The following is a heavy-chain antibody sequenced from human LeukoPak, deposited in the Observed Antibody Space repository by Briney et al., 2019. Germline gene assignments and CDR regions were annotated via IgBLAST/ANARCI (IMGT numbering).Heavy chain of an antibody. J-gene: IGHJ6*03. Sequence: SETLSLTCTVSGGSISSYYWSWIRQPPGKGLERIGYIYYSGSTNYSPSLKSRVTISVDTSKNQFSLKLSSVTAADTAVYYCASGYSYGFYYYYYMDVWGKGTTVTVSS. CDR3: ASGYSYGFYYYYYMDV. CDR1: GGSISSYY. D-gene: IGHD5-18*01. V-gene: IGHV4-59*01. CDR2: IYYSGST.